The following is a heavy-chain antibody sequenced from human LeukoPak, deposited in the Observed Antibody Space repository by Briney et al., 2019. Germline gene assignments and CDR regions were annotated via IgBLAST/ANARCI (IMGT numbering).Heavy chain of an antibody. D-gene: IGHD3-16*02. V-gene: IGHV3-23*01. CDR1: GFTFSSYW. Sequence: PGGSLRLSCAASGFTFSSYWMSWVRQAPGKGLEWVSAISGSGGSTYYADSVKGRFTISRDNSKNTLYLQMNSLRAEDTAVYYCAKGDYVWGSYRYPIRYWGQGTLVTVSS. J-gene: IGHJ4*02. CDR2: ISGSGGST. CDR3: AKGDYVWGSYRYPIRY.